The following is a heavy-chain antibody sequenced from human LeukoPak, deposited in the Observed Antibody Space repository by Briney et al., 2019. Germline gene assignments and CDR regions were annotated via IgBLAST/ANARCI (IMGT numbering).Heavy chain of an antibody. CDR1: GGSISSSSYY. D-gene: IGHD3-10*01. CDR3: ASGGFGDYSWFDP. CDR2: IYYSGST. V-gene: IGHV4-39*07. J-gene: IGHJ5*02. Sequence: SETLSLTCTVSGGSISSSSYYWGWIRQPPGKVLEWIGSIYYSGSTYYNPSLKSRVTISVDTSKNQFFLKLSSVTAADTAVYYCASGGFGDYSWFDPWGQGTLVTVSS.